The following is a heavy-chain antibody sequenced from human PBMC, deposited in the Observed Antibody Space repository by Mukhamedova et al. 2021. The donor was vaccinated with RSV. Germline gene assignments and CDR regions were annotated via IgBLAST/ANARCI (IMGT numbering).Heavy chain of an antibody. J-gene: IGHJ3*02. CDR2: INPSGGGT. Sequence: GLEWMGVINPSGGGTSYAQKFQGRVTMTRDTSTSTVYMELSSLRSDDTAVYYCARGSRGGYREDGFDIWGQGTLVTVSS. V-gene: IGHV1-46*01. D-gene: IGHD3-16*02. CDR3: ARGSRGGYREDGFDI.